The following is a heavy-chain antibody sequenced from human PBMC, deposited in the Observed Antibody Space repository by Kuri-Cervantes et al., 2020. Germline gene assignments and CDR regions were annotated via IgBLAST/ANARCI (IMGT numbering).Heavy chain of an antibody. D-gene: IGHD3-10*01. CDR3: AKGTYGSGSYYAPDY. CDR1: GFTFDDYA. V-gene: IGHV3-9*01. Sequence: SLKISCAASGFTFDDYAMHWVRQAPGKGLEWVSGISWNSGSIGYADSVKGRFTISRDNSKNTLYLQMNSLRAEDTAVYYCAKGTYGSGSYYAPDYWGQGTLVTVSS. CDR2: ISWNSGSI. J-gene: IGHJ4*02.